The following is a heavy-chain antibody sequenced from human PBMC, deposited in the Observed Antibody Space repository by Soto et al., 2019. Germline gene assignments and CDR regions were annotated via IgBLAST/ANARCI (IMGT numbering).Heavy chain of an antibody. CDR1: GGSISSGGYS. CDR3: VRQPIILTAYTGHIYN. Sequence: SGTLSLTCAVSGGSISSGGYSWSWIRQPPGKGLEWIGYIYHSGSTYYNPSLKSRVTISVDTSKNQFSLKLSSVTAADTAVYYCVRQPIILTAYTGHIYNRGQEALVTVS. CDR2: IYHSGST. D-gene: IGHD3-9*01. J-gene: IGHJ4*02. V-gene: IGHV4-30-2*03.